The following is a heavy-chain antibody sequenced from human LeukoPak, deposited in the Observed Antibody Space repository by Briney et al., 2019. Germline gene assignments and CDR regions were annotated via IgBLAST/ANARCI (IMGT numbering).Heavy chain of an antibody. CDR1: GGTFSSYA. Sequence: SVKVSCKASGGTFSSYAISWVRQAPGQGLEWMGGIIPIFGTANYAQKFQGRVTITADESTSTAYMELSSLRSEDTAGYYCARGGDGYNYVYYFDYWGQGTLVTVSS. D-gene: IGHD5-24*01. V-gene: IGHV1-69*13. J-gene: IGHJ4*02. CDR3: ARGGDGYNYVYYFDY. CDR2: IIPIFGTA.